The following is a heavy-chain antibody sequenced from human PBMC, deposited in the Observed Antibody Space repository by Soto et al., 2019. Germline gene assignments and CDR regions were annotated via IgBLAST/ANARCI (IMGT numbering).Heavy chain of an antibody. V-gene: IGHV1-69*02. CDR1: GGTFSSYT. J-gene: IGHJ4*02. CDR2: IIPILGIA. CDR3: ARSHSGSYLRYFDY. D-gene: IGHD1-26*01. Sequence: QVQLVQSGAEVKKPGSSVKVSCKASGGTFSSYTISWVRQAPGQGLEWMGRIIPILGIANYAQKFQGRVTFNANKYXSTAYMELSSLRSEDTAVYYCARSHSGSYLRYFDYWGQGTLVTVSS.